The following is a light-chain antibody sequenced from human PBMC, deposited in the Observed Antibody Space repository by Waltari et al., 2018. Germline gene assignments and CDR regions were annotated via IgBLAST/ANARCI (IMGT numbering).Light chain of an antibody. CDR2: DVS. Sequence: QSALTQPASVSGSPGQSITISCTGTSSDVGGYNYVSWYQQHPGKAPKFMIYDVSNRPSGVSNRCSGSKAGNTASLTISGLQAEDEADYYCSSYTSSTWVFGGGTKLTVL. CDR3: SSYTSSTWV. J-gene: IGLJ3*02. CDR1: SSDVGGYNY. V-gene: IGLV2-14*03.